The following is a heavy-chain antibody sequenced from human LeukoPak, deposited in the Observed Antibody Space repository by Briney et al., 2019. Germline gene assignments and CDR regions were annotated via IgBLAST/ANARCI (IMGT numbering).Heavy chain of an antibody. CDR2: IYPGDSDT. J-gene: IGHJ3*02. D-gene: IGHD2-2*02. CDR1: GYSFTSYW. CDR3: ARHRDCSSTSCYTPNDAFDI. Sequence: GESLKISCKGSGYSFTSYWIGWVLQMPGKGLEWMGIIYPGDSDTRYSPSFQGQVTISADKSISTAYLQWSSLKASDTAMYYCARHRDCSSTSCYTPNDAFDIWGQGTMVTVSS. V-gene: IGHV5-51*01.